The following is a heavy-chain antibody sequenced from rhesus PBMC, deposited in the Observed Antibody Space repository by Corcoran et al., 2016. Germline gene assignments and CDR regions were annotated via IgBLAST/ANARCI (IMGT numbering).Heavy chain of an antibody. CDR2: ISGSIGST. Sequence: QVQLQESGPGLVKPSETLSLTCAVSGGSVSSSNWWSWISQPPGKGLVWIGYISGSIGSTYYNPSRKIRVTISTATSKNQFSLKLSSVTAADTAVYYCARVGYWGGYYFDYWGQGVLVTVSS. J-gene: IGHJ4*01. CDR3: ARVGYWGGYYFDY. V-gene: IGHV4-65*01. D-gene: IGHD3-34*01. CDR1: GGSVSSSNW.